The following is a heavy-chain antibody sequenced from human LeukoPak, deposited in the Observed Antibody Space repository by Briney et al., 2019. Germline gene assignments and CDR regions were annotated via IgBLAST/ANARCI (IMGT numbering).Heavy chain of an antibody. J-gene: IGHJ4*02. V-gene: IGHV1-69*01. D-gene: IGHD3-22*01. Sequence: ASVKVSCKASGGTFSSYAISWVRQAPGQGLEWMGGIIPIFGTANYAQKFQGRVTITADESTSTAYMELSSLRSEDTAVYYCARVYYDSSGYYYAAFFDYWGQGTLVTVSS. CDR2: IIPIFGTA. CDR3: ARVYYDSSGYYYAAFFDY. CDR1: GGTFSSYA.